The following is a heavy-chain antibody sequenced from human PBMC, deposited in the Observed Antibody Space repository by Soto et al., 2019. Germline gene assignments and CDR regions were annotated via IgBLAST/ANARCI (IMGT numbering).Heavy chain of an antibody. CDR2: IKQDGSET. CDR1: GFKFRDYW. CDR3: TRDWDY. V-gene: IGHV3-7*01. J-gene: IGHJ4*02. Sequence: QLVESGGGLVQPGGSLRLSCAASGFKFRDYWMAWARQAPGKGLQWVGVIKQDGSETHYVDSVRGRFTISRDNAKNSLYLQMNSLRADDTAVYYCTRDWDYWGQGILVTVSS.